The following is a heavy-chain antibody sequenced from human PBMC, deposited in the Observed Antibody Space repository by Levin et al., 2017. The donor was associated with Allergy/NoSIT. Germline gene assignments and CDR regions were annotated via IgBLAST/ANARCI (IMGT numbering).Heavy chain of an antibody. CDR1: GGSVGSTNNH. D-gene: IGHD5-24*01. J-gene: IGHJ5*02. CDR2: IYYNGPT. CDR3: ARLLEMAIQSFDP. Sequence: SQTLSLTCSVSGGSVGSTNNHWGWVRQPPGKGLEWIGSIYYNGPTYYNPSLKSRVTVSVDTSKNQFSLRLSSVTAADTAVYYCARLLEMAIQSFDPWGQGTLVTVSS. V-gene: IGHV4-39*01.